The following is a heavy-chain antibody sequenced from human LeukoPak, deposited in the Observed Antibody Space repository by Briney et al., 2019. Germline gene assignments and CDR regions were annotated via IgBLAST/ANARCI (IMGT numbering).Heavy chain of an antibody. CDR3: ARQGYTNNLGGYFGDKDDGFDL. CDR2: IIPIFGTP. D-gene: IGHD3-9*01. J-gene: IGHJ3*01. V-gene: IGHV1-69*13. Sequence: SVKVSCKASGYTFTSYGISWVRQAPGQGLEWMGRIIPIFGTPDYAQKFQGRVTITADESTSTAYMELSRLRFEDTAVYYCARQGYTNNLGGYFGDKDDGFDLWGQGTMATVSS. CDR1: GYTFTSYG.